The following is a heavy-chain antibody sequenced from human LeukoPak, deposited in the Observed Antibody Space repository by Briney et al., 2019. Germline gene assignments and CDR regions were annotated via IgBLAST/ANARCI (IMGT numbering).Heavy chain of an antibody. V-gene: IGHV3-23*01. J-gene: IGHJ3*02. Sequence: GGSLRLSCAASGFTFSSYAMSWVRQAPGKGLKWVSAISGSGGSTYYADSVKGRFTISRDNSKNTLYLQMNSLRAEDTAVYYCAKEGSSGWYVRDDAFDIWGQGTMVTVSS. CDR1: GFTFSSYA. D-gene: IGHD6-19*01. CDR3: AKEGSSGWYVRDDAFDI. CDR2: ISGSGGST.